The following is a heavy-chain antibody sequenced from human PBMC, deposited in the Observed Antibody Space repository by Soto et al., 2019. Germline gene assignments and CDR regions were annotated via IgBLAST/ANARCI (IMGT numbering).Heavy chain of an antibody. CDR2: IGSSNTI. J-gene: IGHJ6*02. CDR3: ARDLGYCSITSCAFSHYHGMDV. Sequence: EVQLVESGGSLVQPGGSLRLSCAASGFTFSSYSMNWVRQAPGKGLEWVSYIGSSNTIYYADSVKGRFTISRDNAKNSLDLQMNSLRDEDTAVYYCARDLGYCSITSCAFSHYHGMDVWGQGTTVTVSS. CDR1: GFTFSSYS. V-gene: IGHV3-48*02. D-gene: IGHD2-2*01.